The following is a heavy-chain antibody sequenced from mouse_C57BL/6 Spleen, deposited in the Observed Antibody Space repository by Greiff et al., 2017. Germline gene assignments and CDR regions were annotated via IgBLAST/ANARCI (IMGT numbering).Heavy chain of an antibody. D-gene: IGHD1-3*01. J-gene: IGHJ1*03. CDR1: GFTFTDYY. CDR2: IINKANGYTT. Sequence: EVKLVESGGGLVQPGGSLSLSCAASGFTFTDYYMSWVRQPPGKALEWLGFIINKANGYTTEYSASVKGRFTISRDNSQSILYLQMNALRAEDSATYYCARSLNRGVLRYFDVWGTGTTVTVSS. V-gene: IGHV7-3*01. CDR3: ARSLNRGVLRYFDV.